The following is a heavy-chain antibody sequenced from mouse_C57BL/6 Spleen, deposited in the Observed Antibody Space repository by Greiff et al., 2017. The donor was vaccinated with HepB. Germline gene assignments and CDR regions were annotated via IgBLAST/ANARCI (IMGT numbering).Heavy chain of an antibody. CDR2: IDPSDSYT. CDR1: GYTFTSYW. D-gene: IGHD1-1*01. Sequence: QVQLQQPGAELVMPGASVKLSCKASGYTFTSYWMHWVKQRPGQGLEWIGEIDPSDSYTNYNQKFKGKSTLTVDKSSSTAYMQLSSLTSEDSAVYYCAKNYDGSSLYYAMDYWGQGTSVTVAS. CDR3: AKNYDGSSLYYAMDY. V-gene: IGHV1-69*01. J-gene: IGHJ4*01.